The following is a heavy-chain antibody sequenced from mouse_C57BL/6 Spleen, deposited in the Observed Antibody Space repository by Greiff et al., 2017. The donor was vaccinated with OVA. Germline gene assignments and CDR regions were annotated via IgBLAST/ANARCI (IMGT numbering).Heavy chain of an antibody. J-gene: IGHJ2*01. CDR2: ISDGGSYT. Sequence: DVHLVESGGGLVKPGGSLKLSCAASGFTFSSYAMSWVRQTPEKRLEWVATISDGGSYTYYPDNVKGRFTISRDNAKNNLYLQMSHLKSEDTAMYYCARDKGTYGNPYCDYWGQGTTLTVSS. V-gene: IGHV5-4*01. D-gene: IGHD2-1*01. CDR1: GFTFSSYA. CDR3: ARDKGTYGNPYCDY.